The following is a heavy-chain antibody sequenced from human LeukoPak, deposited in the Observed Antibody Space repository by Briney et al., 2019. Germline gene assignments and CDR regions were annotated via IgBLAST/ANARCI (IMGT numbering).Heavy chain of an antibody. Sequence: PSETLSLTCTVSGGSISSYYWNWIRQPAGKGQEWIGRIYSTGITNYNPSLKSRLTMSVDKSKNQFSLKLSSVTAADTAVYFCARDRDHVWYFDLWGRGTLVGVSS. J-gene: IGHJ2*01. CDR3: ARDRDHVWYFDL. D-gene: IGHD3-10*02. CDR2: IYSTGIT. V-gene: IGHV4-4*07. CDR1: GGSISSYY.